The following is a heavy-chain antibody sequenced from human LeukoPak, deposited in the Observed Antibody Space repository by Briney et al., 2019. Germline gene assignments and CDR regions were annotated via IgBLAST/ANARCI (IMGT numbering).Heavy chain of an antibody. D-gene: IGHD3-3*01. Sequence: PSETLSLTCTVSGYSISSGYYWGWIRQPPGKGLEWIGSISYSGTTYYNPSLKSRVTISVGTSKNQFSLKLNSVTAADTAVYYCARDPDFWSGYYNFDYWGQGTLVTVSS. V-gene: IGHV4-38-2*02. CDR2: ISYSGTT. CDR3: ARDPDFWSGYYNFDY. CDR1: GYSISSGYY. J-gene: IGHJ4*02.